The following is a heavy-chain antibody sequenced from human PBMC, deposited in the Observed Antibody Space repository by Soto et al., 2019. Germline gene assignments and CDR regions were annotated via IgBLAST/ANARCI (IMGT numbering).Heavy chain of an antibody. Sequence: SETLSLTCTVSGGSVSSGSYYWSWIRQPPGKGLEWIGYIYYSGSTNYNPSLKSRVTISVDTSKNQFSLKLSSVTAADTAVYYCARVLAIFGVVIGWFDPWGQGTLVTVSS. J-gene: IGHJ5*02. CDR2: IYYSGST. CDR1: GGSVSSGSYY. D-gene: IGHD3-3*01. CDR3: ARVLAIFGVVIGWFDP. V-gene: IGHV4-61*01.